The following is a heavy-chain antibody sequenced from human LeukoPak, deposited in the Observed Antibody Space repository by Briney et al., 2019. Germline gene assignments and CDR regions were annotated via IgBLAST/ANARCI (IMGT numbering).Heavy chain of an antibody. CDR2: IYYSGST. Sequence: PETLSLTCTVSGGSISSYYWSWIRQPPEKGLEWIGYIYYSGSTNYNPSLKSRVTISVDTSKNQFSLKLSSVTAADTAVYYCAREGGLSGMDVWGQGTTVTVSS. V-gene: IGHV4-59*01. CDR1: GGSISSYY. D-gene: IGHD3-16*01. J-gene: IGHJ6*02. CDR3: AREGGLSGMDV.